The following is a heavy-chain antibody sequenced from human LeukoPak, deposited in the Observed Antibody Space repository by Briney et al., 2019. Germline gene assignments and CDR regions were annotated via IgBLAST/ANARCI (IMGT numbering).Heavy chain of an antibody. D-gene: IGHD6-6*01. CDR1: GFTFSSYA. V-gene: IGHV3-23*01. J-gene: IGHJ4*02. Sequence: GGSLRLSCAASGFTFSSYAMSWVRQAPGKGLEWVSAISGSGGSTYYADSVKGRFTISRDNSRNTLYLQMNSLRAEDTAVYYCAKDVLYSSSSRDIDYWGQGTLVTVSS. CDR3: AKDVLYSSSSRDIDY. CDR2: ISGSGGST.